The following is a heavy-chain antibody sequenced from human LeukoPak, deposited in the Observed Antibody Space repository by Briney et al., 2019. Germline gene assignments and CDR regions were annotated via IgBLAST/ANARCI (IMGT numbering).Heavy chain of an antibody. J-gene: IGHJ3*02. V-gene: IGHV3-74*01. Sequence: GGSLRLSCAASGFTFSSYWMHWVRQTPGKGLMWVSRIESNGLTLYADSVRDRFTISRDNAKNSLYLQMNSLRAEDTALYYCARGEYDAFDIWGQGTMVTVSS. CDR2: IESNGLT. D-gene: IGHD3-10*01. CDR1: GFTFSSYW. CDR3: ARGEYDAFDI.